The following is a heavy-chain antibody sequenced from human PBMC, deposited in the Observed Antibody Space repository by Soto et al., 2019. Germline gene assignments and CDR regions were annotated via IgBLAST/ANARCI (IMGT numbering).Heavy chain of an antibody. CDR2: ISGSGGST. CDR1: GFTFSSYA. CDR3: AKDLGYSSSWYDGNWFDP. J-gene: IGHJ5*02. Sequence: GGSLRLSCAAPGFTFSSYAMSWVRQAPGKGLEWVSAISGSGGSTYYADSVKGRFTISRDNSKNTLYLQMNSLRAEDTAVYYCAKDLGYSSSWYDGNWFDPWGQGTLVTVSS. V-gene: IGHV3-23*01. D-gene: IGHD6-13*01.